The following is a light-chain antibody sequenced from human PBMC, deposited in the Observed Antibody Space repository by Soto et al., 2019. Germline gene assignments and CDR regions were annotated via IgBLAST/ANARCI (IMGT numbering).Light chain of an antibody. V-gene: IGLV2-14*01. CDR3: SSFTSSITYV. CDR2: DVT. J-gene: IGLJ1*01. CDR1: SSDVGGYNS. Sequence: QSALTQPASGSGSPGQSITISCTGTSSDVGGYNSVSWYRQDPGKAPKLMIYDVTNRPSGVSNRFSGSKSGNTASLTISGLQAEDAADYSCSSFTSSITYVFGTGTKVTVL.